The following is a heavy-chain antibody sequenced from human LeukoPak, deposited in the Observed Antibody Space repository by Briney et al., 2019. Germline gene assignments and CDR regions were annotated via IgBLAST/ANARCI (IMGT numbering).Heavy chain of an antibody. V-gene: IGHV1-2*02. Sequence: ASVKVSCKASGYTFTGYYMHWVRQAPGQGLEWMGWINPNSGGTNYAQKFQGRVTMTRDTSISTAYMELSRLRSDDTAVYYCARVDTAMVIGDWFDPWGQGTLVTVSS. CDR2: INPNSGGT. CDR1: GYTFTGYY. D-gene: IGHD5-18*01. CDR3: ARVDTAMVIGDWFDP. J-gene: IGHJ5*02.